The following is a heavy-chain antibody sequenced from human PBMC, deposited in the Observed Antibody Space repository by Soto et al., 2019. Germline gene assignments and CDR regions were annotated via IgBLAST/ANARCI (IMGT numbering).Heavy chain of an antibody. CDR1: GYTFTSYD. CDR2: MNPNSGNT. Sequence: QVQLVQSGAEVKKPGASVKVSCKASGYTFTSYDINWVRQATGQGLEWMGWMNPNSGNTGYAQKFQGRVIMTGNTSISTAYMELRSLKSEDTAMYYCARGINYYGSGDDAFDIWAQGTVFTVSS. D-gene: IGHD3-10*01. V-gene: IGHV1-8*01. J-gene: IGHJ3*02. CDR3: ARGINYYGSGDDAFDI.